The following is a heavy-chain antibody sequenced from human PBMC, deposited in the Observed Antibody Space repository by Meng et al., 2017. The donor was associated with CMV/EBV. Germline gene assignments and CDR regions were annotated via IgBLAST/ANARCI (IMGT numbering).Heavy chain of an antibody. J-gene: IGHJ2*01. CDR2: IYTSGST. Sequence: QLQESGPGLVKPSATLSLPCTVSGGSISSYYWSWIRQPAGKGLEWIGRIYTSGSTNYNPSLKSRVTMSVDTSKNQFSLKLSSVTAADTAVYYCAKSSEQNWNYGGWYFDLWGRGTLVTVSS. V-gene: IGHV4-4*07. D-gene: IGHD1-7*01. CDR1: GGSISSYY. CDR3: AKSSEQNWNYGGWYFDL.